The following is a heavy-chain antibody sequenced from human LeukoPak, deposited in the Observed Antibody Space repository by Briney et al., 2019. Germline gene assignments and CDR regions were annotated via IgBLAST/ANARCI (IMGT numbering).Heavy chain of an antibody. CDR1: GGSISSGGYY. Sequence: TLSLTCAVSGGSISSGGYYWSWIRQHPGKGLEWIGYIYYSGSTYYNPSLKSRVTISVDTSKNQFSLKLSSVTAADTAVYYCARGGFRAWFDYWGQGTLVTVSS. V-gene: IGHV4-31*11. J-gene: IGHJ4*02. CDR2: IYYSGST. CDR3: ARGGFRAWFDY.